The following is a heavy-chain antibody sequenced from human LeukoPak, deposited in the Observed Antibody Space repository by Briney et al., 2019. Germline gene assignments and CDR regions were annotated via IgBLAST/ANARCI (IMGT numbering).Heavy chain of an antibody. CDR3: ARSMVRGVTRRGYFDY. CDR2: IYYSGST. V-gene: IGHV4-39*07. D-gene: IGHD3-10*01. Sequence: SETLSLTCTVSGGSISSSSYYWGWIRQPPGKGLEWIGSIYYSGSTYYNPSLKSRVTISVDTSKNQFSLKLSSVTAADTAVYYCARSMVRGVTRRGYFDYWGQGTLVTVSS. CDR1: GGSISSSSYY. J-gene: IGHJ4*02.